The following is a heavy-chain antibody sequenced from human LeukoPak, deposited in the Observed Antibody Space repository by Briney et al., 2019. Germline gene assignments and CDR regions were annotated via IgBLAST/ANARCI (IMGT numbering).Heavy chain of an antibody. Sequence: GGSLRLSCAASGFTFSSYAMNWVRQAPGKGLEGVSVISGSGTSTYYADSVKGRFTISRDNSKNTLYLQMNSLRAEDTAVYYCAKDGDGYYGSGSYSDYWDQGTLVTVSS. CDR1: GFTFSSYA. V-gene: IGHV3-23*01. D-gene: IGHD3-10*01. J-gene: IGHJ4*02. CDR3: AKDGDGYYGSGSYSDY. CDR2: ISGSGTST.